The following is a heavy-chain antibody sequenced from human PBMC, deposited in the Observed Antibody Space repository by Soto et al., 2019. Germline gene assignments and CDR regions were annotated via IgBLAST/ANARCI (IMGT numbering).Heavy chain of an antibody. Sequence: GKGMEWSGYSSYGGSTNYNPSLKSRVAISVDTSKNQFSLRLSSVTAADTVFFFQAEDGIRDVRSVSAFLLNRSSDL. V-gene: IGHV4-59*08. CDR3: AEDGIRDVRSVSAFLLNRSSDL. J-gene: IGHJ2*01. CDR2: SSYGGST. D-gene: IGHD3-10*02.